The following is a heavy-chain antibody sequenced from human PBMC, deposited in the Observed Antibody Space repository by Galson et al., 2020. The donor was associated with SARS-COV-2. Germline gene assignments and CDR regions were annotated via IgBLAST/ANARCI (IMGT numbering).Heavy chain of an antibody. CDR1: GFTLSAPA. Sequence: QLGASLSLSCAASGFTLSAPAIHWVRQTSRRVLEWVGRIISKANSYATEYGASVKGRFTISRDASKNTGYLQMNSLKTEDTAVYYCSRMARRGYSGYELFYYYLDAWGKGTT. V-gene: IGHV3-73*01. CDR3: SRMARRGYSGYELFYYYLDA. D-gene: IGHD5-12*01. J-gene: IGHJ6*03. CDR2: IISKANSYAT.